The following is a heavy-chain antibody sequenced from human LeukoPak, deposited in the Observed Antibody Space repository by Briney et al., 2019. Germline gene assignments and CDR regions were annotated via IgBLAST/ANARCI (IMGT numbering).Heavy chain of an antibody. J-gene: IGHJ3*02. Sequence: ASVKVSCKVSGYTLTELSMHWVRQAPGKGLEWMGGFDPEDGETIYAQKFQGRVTMTEDTSTDTAYMELSSLRSEDTAVYYCATTLSSSWYRRHDAFDIWGQGTMVTVSS. D-gene: IGHD6-13*01. CDR1: GYTLTELS. CDR3: ATTLSSSWYRRHDAFDI. V-gene: IGHV1-24*01. CDR2: FDPEDGET.